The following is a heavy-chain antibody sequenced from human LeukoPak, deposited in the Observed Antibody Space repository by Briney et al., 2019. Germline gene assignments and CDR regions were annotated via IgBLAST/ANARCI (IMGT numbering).Heavy chain of an antibody. J-gene: IGHJ4*02. Sequence: GGSLRLSCAASGFTFSSYSMNWVRQAPGKGLEWVSSISSSSSTIYYADSVKGRFTISRDNAKNSLYLQMNSLRAEDTAVYYCARDFDPIPIRSNYDYVWGSYRSTSFDYWGQGTLVTVSS. CDR3: ARDFDPIPIRSNYDYVWGSYRSTSFDY. V-gene: IGHV3-48*01. D-gene: IGHD3-16*02. CDR1: GFTFSSYS. CDR2: ISSSSSTI.